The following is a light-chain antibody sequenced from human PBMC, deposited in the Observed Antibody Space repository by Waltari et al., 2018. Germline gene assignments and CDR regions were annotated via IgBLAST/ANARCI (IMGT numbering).Light chain of an antibody. CDR3: QQYEGDTRT. V-gene: IGKV1-5*03. J-gene: IGKJ1*01. CDR2: KAS. CDR1: QSVRTS. Sequence: DIQMTQSPSTLSASVGDRVTITCRATQSVRTSLAWYQQKHGRSPKLLIHKASTLGTEIPSRFSGSGSGTECNLALSGLRAVDFATYYCQQYEGDTRTFGQGTTVELK.